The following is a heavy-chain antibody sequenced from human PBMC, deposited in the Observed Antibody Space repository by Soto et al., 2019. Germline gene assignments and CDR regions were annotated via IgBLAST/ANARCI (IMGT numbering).Heavy chain of an antibody. CDR1: GDSISESDYY. CDR2: IHYSETT. D-gene: IGHD2-2*01. CDR3: ASPWGVPAAPNRAYYYGMDV. J-gene: IGHJ6*02. Sequence: LSLTCTVSGDSISESDYYWGWIRQPPGGGLEWLGSIHYSETTYYSSSLKGRATISVDTSQNLISLNLKSANAADTAVYYCASPWGVPAAPNRAYYYGMDVWGQGTTVTVSS. V-gene: IGHV4-39*01.